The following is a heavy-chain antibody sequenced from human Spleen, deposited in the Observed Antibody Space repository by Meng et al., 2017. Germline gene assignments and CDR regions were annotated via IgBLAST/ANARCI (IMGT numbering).Heavy chain of an antibody. CDR2: INHSGST. Sequence: QVQHQQWGAGLLTPSETLSLTCVVSGGSFSDYYWSWIRQPPGKGLEWIGEINHSGSTNYNPSLESRATISVDTSQNNLSLKLSSVTAADSAVYYCARGPTTMAHDFDYWGQGTLVTVSS. V-gene: IGHV4-34*01. J-gene: IGHJ4*02. CDR1: GGSFSDYY. D-gene: IGHD4-11*01. CDR3: ARGPTTMAHDFDY.